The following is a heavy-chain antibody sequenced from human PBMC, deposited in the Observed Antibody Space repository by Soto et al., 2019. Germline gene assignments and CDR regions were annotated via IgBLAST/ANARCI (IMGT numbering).Heavy chain of an antibody. CDR3: AKGKWSKRAIYYYYMDV. V-gene: IGHV3-30*18. D-gene: IGHD2-2*02. Sequence: GGSLRLSCAASGFTFSSYGMHWVRQAPGKGLEWVAVISYDGSNKYYADSVKGRFTISRDNSKNTLYLQMNSLRAEDTAVYYCAKGKWSKRAIYYYYMDVWGKGTTVTVSS. CDR2: ISYDGSNK. J-gene: IGHJ6*03. CDR1: GFTFSSYG.